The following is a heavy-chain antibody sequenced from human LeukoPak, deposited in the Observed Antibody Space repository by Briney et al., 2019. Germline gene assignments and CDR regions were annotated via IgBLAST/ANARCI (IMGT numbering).Heavy chain of an antibody. CDR3: ARLGEGDY. J-gene: IGHJ4*02. Sequence: PSETLSLTCTVSGGSVSSGSYYWNWIRQPPGKGLEWIGYIYNSESTNYNPSLKSRVTISVDSSKNQFSLKLTSVTAADTAMYYCARLGEGDYWGQGTLVTVSS. CDR2: IYNSEST. V-gene: IGHV4-61*01. CDR1: GGSVSSGSYY. D-gene: IGHD3-16*01.